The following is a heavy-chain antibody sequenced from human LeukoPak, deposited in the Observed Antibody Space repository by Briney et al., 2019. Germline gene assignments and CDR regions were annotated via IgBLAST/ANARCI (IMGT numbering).Heavy chain of an antibody. D-gene: IGHD1-26*01. J-gene: IGHJ4*02. CDR1: SGSISSGGYY. CDR2: IYYSGST. CDR3: ARDSFLVGVVDY. Sequence: SQTLSLTCTVSSGSISSGGYYWSWVRQHPGKGLEWIGYIYYSGSTYYNPSLKSRVTISVDTSKNQFSLKLSSVTAADTAVYYCARDSFLVGVVDYWGQGTLVTVSS. V-gene: IGHV4-31*03.